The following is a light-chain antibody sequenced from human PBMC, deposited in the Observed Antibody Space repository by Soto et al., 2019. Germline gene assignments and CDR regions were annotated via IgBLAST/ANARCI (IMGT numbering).Light chain of an antibody. Sequence: QSALTQPASVSGSPGQSITISCTGTSSDVGGYNYVSWYQQHPGKAPKLIIYQVTNRPSGVSDRFSGSKSDNTASLTISGLQAEDEADYSCNSFTSTHTGVFGGGTKLTVL. J-gene: IGLJ3*02. CDR1: SSDVGGYNY. V-gene: IGLV2-14*01. CDR2: QVT. CDR3: NSFTSTHTGV.